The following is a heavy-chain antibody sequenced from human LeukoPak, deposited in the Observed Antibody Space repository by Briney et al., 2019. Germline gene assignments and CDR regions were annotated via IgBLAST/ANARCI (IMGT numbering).Heavy chain of an antibody. CDR3: AREPNYCSSTSCYLLNWFDP. V-gene: IGHV4-61*02. D-gene: IGHD2-2*01. Sequence: PSETLSLTCTVSGGSISSGSYYWSWIRQPAGKGLVWIGSIYTSGSTNYNPSLKSRVTISVDTSKNQFSLKLSSVTAADTAVYYCAREPNYCSSTSCYLLNWFDPWGQGTLVTVSS. CDR1: GGSISSGSYY. CDR2: IYTSGST. J-gene: IGHJ5*02.